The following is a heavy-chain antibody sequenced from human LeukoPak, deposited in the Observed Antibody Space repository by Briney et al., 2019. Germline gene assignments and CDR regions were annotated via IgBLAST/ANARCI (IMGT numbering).Heavy chain of an antibody. CDR1: GFTVSTNY. CDR2: IYSGDST. V-gene: IGHV3-53*01. D-gene: IGHD3-22*01. CDR3: ARHYHDSSGYYHFEY. Sequence: GGSLRLSCAASGFTVSTNYMSWVRQTPGKGLEWVSVIYSGDSTYYADSVKGRFTISRDNSKNTLYLQMNSLRAEDTALYYCARHYHDSSGYYHFEYWGQGTLVTVSS. J-gene: IGHJ4*02.